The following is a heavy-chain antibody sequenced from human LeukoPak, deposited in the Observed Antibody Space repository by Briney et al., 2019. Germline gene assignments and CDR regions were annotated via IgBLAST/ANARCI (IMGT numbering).Heavy chain of an antibody. CDR3: ARLLYSGSYYFDY. CDR1: GYSISSGDF. Sequence: SETLSLTCTVSGYSISSGDFWGWIRQPPGGGLEWIGSIHHTGSTFYTPSLKSRVTISLDTSKNQFSLRLSSVTATDTAVYYCARLLYSGSYYFDYWGQGTPVTVSS. D-gene: IGHD1-26*01. J-gene: IGHJ4*02. V-gene: IGHV4-38-2*02. CDR2: IHHTGST.